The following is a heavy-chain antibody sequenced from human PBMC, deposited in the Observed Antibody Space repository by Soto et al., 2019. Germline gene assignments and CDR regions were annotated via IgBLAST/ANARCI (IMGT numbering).Heavy chain of an antibody. D-gene: IGHD2-15*01. CDR2: ISYDGSNK. J-gene: IGHJ4*02. Sequence: GSLRLSCAASGFTFSSYGMHWVRQAPGKGLEWVAVISYDGSNKYYADSVKGRFTISRDNSKNTLYLQMNSLRAEDTAVYYCAKDLRWFWGQGTLVTVSS. V-gene: IGHV3-30*18. CDR3: AKDLRWF. CDR1: GFTFSSYG.